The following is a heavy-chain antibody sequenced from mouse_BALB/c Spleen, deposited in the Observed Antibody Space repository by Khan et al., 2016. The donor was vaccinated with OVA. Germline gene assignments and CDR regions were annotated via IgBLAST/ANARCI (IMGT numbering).Heavy chain of an antibody. CDR1: GYSFTGYF. D-gene: IGHD1-1*01. CDR3: ARKIGSDFDY. V-gene: IGHV1-20*02. Sequence: VQLQQSGPELVKPGASVKISCKASGYSFTGYFMNWVMQSHGKSLEWIGRINPHIGETFYNQKFKGTATLTVDESSSTAHMELRSLASEDSAVYYCARKIGSDFDYWGQGTTLTVSS. CDR2: INPHIGET. J-gene: IGHJ2*01.